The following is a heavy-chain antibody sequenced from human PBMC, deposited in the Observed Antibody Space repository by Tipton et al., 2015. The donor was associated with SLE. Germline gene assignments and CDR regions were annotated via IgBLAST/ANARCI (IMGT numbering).Heavy chain of an antibody. CDR2: IHSNTNS. V-gene: IGHV4-39*07. CDR1: GGSITTTSYV. D-gene: IGHD4/OR15-4a*01. Sequence: TLSLTCSVSGGSITTTSYVWGWIRQPPGKGLEWIATIHSNTNSFYNPSLRSRLTISIVTSKNQFSLRLTSVTAADTAVYYCAREVLTVMDSDAFDVWGQGTAVTVSS. J-gene: IGHJ3*01. CDR3: AREVLTVMDSDAFDV.